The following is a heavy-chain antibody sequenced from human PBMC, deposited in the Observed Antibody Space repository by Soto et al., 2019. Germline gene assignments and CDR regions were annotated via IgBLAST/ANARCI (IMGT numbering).Heavy chain of an antibody. CDR1: GGSISSSNL. J-gene: IGHJ3*02. Sequence: SETLSLTCAVSGGSISSSNLWSWVRQPPGKGLEWIGEIYHSGSTNYNPSLKSRVTISVDKSKNQFSLKLSSVTAADTAVYYCARGTGRYFDWFPSDAFDIWGQGTMVTVSS. D-gene: IGHD3-9*01. V-gene: IGHV4-4*02. CDR3: ARGTGRYFDWFPSDAFDI. CDR2: IYHSGST.